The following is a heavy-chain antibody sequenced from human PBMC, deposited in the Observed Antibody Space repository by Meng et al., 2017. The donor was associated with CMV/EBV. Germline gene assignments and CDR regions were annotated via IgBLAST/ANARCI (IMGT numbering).Heavy chain of an antibody. J-gene: IGHJ4*02. D-gene: IGHD6-6*01. CDR1: GFTVSSNY. Sequence: GGSLRLSCAASGFTVSSNYMSWVRQAPGKGLEWVSVIYSGGSTYYADSVKGRFTIPRDNSKNTLYLQMNSLRAEDTAVYYCARDLSIAARPLWGQGTLVTVSS. V-gene: IGHV3-66*02. CDR2: IYSGGST. CDR3: ARDLSIAARPL.